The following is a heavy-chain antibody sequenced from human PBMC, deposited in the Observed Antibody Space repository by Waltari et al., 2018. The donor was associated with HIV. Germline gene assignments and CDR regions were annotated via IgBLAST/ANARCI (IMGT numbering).Heavy chain of an antibody. CDR1: GFTFYEFA. D-gene: IGHD2-8*02. CDR3: ARSEDGFTTGWHNWFDP. V-gene: IGHV3-9*01. Sequence: EVQLVESGGKLVQTGKSLRLSCAASGFTFYEFALHWVRQTPTNGLELVSVVSWNGGGVAYADSVKGRFTISRDNAKNSLHLQMNSLRPEDTGLYYCARSEDGFTTGWHNWFDPWGQGTLVTVSS. CDR2: VSWNGGGV. J-gene: IGHJ5*02.